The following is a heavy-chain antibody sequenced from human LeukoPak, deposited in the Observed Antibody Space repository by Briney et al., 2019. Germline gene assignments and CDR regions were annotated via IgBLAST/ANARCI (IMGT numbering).Heavy chain of an antibody. D-gene: IGHD1-26*01. CDR3: AKHMRATNTYSFFGLDV. CDR1: GFTFKNYG. CDR2: INWNGGGT. Sequence: GRSLRLSCAATGFTFKNYGMHWVRQPPGKGLEWVSSINWNGGGTDYADSVKGRFTISRDNAKNSLYLQLSSLRPEDTALYYCAKHMRATNTYSFFGLDVWGQGTTVTVSS. V-gene: IGHV3-9*01. J-gene: IGHJ6*02.